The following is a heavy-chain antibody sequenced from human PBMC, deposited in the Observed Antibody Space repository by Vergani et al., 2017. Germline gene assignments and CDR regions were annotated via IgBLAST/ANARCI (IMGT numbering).Heavy chain of an antibody. V-gene: IGHV4-39*01. Sequence: QLQLQESGPGLVKPLATLSLTCSVSGASIRSSNYYWGWIRQPPGKGLEWIASIYYSGSTYYDPSLKSRVTISVDTSKNQFSLKLSSVTAADTAVYSCAGHSTVEWLVKLGWIDPWGQGILVTVSS. J-gene: IGHJ5*02. CDR3: AGHSTVEWLVKLGWIDP. CDR2: IYYSGST. CDR1: GASIRSSNYY. D-gene: IGHD6-19*01.